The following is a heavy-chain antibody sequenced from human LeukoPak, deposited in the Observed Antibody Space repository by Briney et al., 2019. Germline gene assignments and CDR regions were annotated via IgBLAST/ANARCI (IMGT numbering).Heavy chain of an antibody. V-gene: IGHV5-51*01. CDR1: GYRFTSYW. CDR3: ARLASNWFDP. CDR2: IYPADSDI. Sequence: GESLKISCKGSGYRFTSYWIGWVRQIPGKGLEWMAIIYPADSDIRYSPSFQGQVTISADKSISTAYLQWSSLKASDTAMYYCARLASNWFDPWGQGTLVTVSS. J-gene: IGHJ5*02.